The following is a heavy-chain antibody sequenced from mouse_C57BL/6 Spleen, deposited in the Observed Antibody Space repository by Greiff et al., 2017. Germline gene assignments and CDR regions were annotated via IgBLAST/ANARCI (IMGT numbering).Heavy chain of an antibody. CDR1: GYTFTSYW. V-gene: IGHV1-69*01. CDR2: IDPSDSYT. CDR3: ARSGGYGAMDY. J-gene: IGHJ4*01. Sequence: QVQLKQPGAELVMPGASVKLSCKASGYTFTSYWMHWVKQRPGQGLEWIGEIDPSDSYTNYNQKFKGKSTLTVDKSSSTAYMQLSSLTSEDSAVYYCARSGGYGAMDYWGQGTSVTVSS. D-gene: IGHD2-2*01.